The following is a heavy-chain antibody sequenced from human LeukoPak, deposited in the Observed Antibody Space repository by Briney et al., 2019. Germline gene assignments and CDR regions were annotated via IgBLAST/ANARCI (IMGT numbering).Heavy chain of an antibody. D-gene: IGHD3-3*01. CDR1: GGSFSGFY. Sequence: TLSLTCAVYGGSFSGFYWTWIRQPPGKRLEWIGEINHSGSTNYNPSLKSRVTISVDTSKNQFSLKLSSVTVADTAVYYCARRSGYSYFQHWGQGTLVTVSS. CDR3: ARRSGYSYFQH. CDR2: INHSGST. V-gene: IGHV4-34*01. J-gene: IGHJ1*01.